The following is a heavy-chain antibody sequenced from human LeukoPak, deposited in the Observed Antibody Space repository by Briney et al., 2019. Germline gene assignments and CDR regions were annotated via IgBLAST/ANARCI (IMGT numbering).Heavy chain of an antibody. CDR2: IYYSGST. Sequence: SETLSLTCTVSGGSISSSSYYWGWIRQPPGKGLEWIGSIYYSGSTYYNPSLKGRVTISVDTSKDQFSLKLSSVTAADTAVYYCARAYSYGPKGYFDYWGQGTLVTVSS. V-gene: IGHV4-39*07. D-gene: IGHD5-18*01. J-gene: IGHJ4*02. CDR3: ARAYSYGPKGYFDY. CDR1: GGSISSSSYY.